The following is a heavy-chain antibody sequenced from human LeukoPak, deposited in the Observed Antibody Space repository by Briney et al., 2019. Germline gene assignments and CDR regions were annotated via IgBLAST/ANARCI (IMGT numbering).Heavy chain of an antibody. D-gene: IGHD3-3*01. CDR3: ARPEGDFWSGYFY. V-gene: IGHV4-38-2*02. J-gene: IGHJ4*02. Sequence: PSETLSLTCTVSGYSISSGYYWGWIRQPPGKGLEWIGSIYHSGSTYYNPSLKSRVTISVDTSKNQFSLKLSSVTAADTAVYYCARPEGDFWSGYFYWGQGTLVTVSS. CDR1: GYSISSGYY. CDR2: IYHSGST.